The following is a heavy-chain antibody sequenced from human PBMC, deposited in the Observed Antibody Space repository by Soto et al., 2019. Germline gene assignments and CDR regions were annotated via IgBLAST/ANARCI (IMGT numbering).Heavy chain of an antibody. J-gene: IGHJ6*02. CDR2: LSYDATNK. Sequence: PGGSLRLSCEASGFDFIYYAMHWVRQAPGKGLEWVAVLSYDATNKYFADSVQGRFTVSRDNSKNTLYLQMNSLRPEDTGVYYCARGTSHYDFWSGDYGMDVWGQGTTVTVSS. CDR1: GFDFIYYA. CDR3: ARGTSHYDFWSGDYGMDV. D-gene: IGHD3-3*01. V-gene: IGHV3-30-3*01.